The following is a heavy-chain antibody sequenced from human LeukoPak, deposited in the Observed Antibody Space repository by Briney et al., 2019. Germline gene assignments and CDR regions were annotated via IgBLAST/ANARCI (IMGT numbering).Heavy chain of an antibody. D-gene: IGHD6-6*01. CDR1: SGSLGSYY. CDR2: IYTSGST. Sequence: SETLSLTCTVSSGSLGSYYWNWLRQPAGKGLEWIGHIYTSGSTNYNPSLKSRVTMSVDTSKNQFSLKLNSVTAADTAFYYCAREYSSSSGKALDYWGQGTLVAVSS. J-gene: IGHJ4*02. V-gene: IGHV4-4*07. CDR3: AREYSSSSGKALDY.